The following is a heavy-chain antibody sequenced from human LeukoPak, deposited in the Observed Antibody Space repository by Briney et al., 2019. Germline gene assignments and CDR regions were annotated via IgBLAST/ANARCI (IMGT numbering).Heavy chain of an antibody. D-gene: IGHD3-22*01. V-gene: IGHV3-53*01. J-gene: IGHJ4*02. Sequence: GGSLRLSCAASGFTVSSNYMSWVRQAPGQGLEWVSVIYSDGYTYYADSVKGRFTISRDNSKNTLYLQMNSLRAEDTAVYYCARGLTLYYYDSSGPLGDYWGQGTLVTVSS. CDR3: ARGLTLYYYDSSGPLGDY. CDR1: GFTVSSNY. CDR2: IYSDGYT.